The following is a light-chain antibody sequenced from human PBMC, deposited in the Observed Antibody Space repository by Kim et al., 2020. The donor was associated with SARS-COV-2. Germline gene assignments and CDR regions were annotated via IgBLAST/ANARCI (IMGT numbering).Light chain of an antibody. V-gene: IGLV3-1*01. CDR2: QDS. J-gene: IGLJ2*01. CDR1: KLGDKY. Sequence: SYELTQPPSVSVSPGQTASITCSGDKLGDKYACWYQQKPGQSPVLVIYQDSKRPSGIPERVSGSNSGNTATLTISGTQAMDEADYYCQAWDSSTAYVFGGGTQLTVL. CDR3: QAWDSSTAYV.